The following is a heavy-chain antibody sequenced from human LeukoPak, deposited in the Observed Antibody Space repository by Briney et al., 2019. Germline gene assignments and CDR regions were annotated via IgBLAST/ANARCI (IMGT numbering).Heavy chain of an antibody. CDR3: ARGNGHASDI. J-gene: IGHJ3*02. Sequence: PGGSLRLSCAASGFTFSCYWMHWVRQPPGKGLLWVSRITSDGSSTSYADSVKGRFTISRDNAKNTLYLQMNSLRAEDRAVYYCARGNGHASDIWGQGTMVSVSS. CDR1: GFTFSCYW. D-gene: IGHD2-8*01. CDR2: ITSDGSST. V-gene: IGHV3-74*01.